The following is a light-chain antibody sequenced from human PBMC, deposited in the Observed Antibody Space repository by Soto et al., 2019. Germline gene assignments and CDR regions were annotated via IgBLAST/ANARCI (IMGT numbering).Light chain of an antibody. CDR2: GAS. V-gene: IGKV3-20*01. CDR1: QSVSSSY. J-gene: IGKJ4*01. Sequence: EIVLTQSPGTLSLSPGERATLSCRASQSVSSSYLAWYQQKPGQAPRLLIYGASSRATGIPDRFSGSGSGTDFTLTISRLEPEDFAVYYCQQYGSSPHFCGGTNVDIK. CDR3: QQYGSSPH.